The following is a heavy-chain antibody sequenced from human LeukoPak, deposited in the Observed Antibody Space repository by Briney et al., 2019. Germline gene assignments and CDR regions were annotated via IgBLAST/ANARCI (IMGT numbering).Heavy chain of an antibody. CDR2: MNPNSGNT. V-gene: IGHV1-8*01. D-gene: IGHD4-17*01. CDR3: ARGRNALYGDNTVDY. Sequence: ASVKVSCTASGYTFTSYDINWVRQATGQGLEWMGWMNPNSGNTGYAQKFQGRVTMTRNTSISTAYMELSSLRSEDTAVYYCARGRNALYGDNTVDYWGQGTLVTVSS. CDR1: GYTFTSYD. J-gene: IGHJ4*02.